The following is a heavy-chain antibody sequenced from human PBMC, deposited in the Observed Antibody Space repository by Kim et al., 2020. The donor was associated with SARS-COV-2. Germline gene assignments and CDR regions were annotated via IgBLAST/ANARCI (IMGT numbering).Heavy chain of an antibody. V-gene: IGHV1-46*01. Sequence: TRYAQKFQGRVTTTRDTSTSTVYMEPSSLRSEDTAVYYWAGGLSTEPFDYWGQGTLVTVSS. CDR3: AGGLSTEPFDY. CDR2: T. J-gene: IGHJ4*02.